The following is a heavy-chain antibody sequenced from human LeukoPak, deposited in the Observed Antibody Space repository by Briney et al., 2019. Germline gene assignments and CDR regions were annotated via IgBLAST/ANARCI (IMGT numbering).Heavy chain of an antibody. CDR1: GYTFTGYY. V-gene: IGHV1-2*06. CDR2: INPNSGGT. J-gene: IGHJ4*02. D-gene: IGHD3-9*01. Sequence: PVASVKVSCKASGYTFTGYYMHWVRQAPGQGLEWMGRINPNSGGTNYAQKFQGRVTMTRDTSISTAYMELSRLRSDDTAVYYCARAYYDILTGYSSSFDYWGQGTLVTVSS. CDR3: ARAYYDILTGYSSSFDY.